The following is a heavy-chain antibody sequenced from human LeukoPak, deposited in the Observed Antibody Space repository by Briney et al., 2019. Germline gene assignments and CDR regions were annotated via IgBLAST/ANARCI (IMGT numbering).Heavy chain of an antibody. D-gene: IGHD5-24*01. V-gene: IGHV4-30-2*01. J-gene: IGHJ4*02. Sequence: PSETPSLTCAVSGGSISSGGYSWSWIRQPPEKGLEWIGYIYHSGSTYYNPSLKSRVTISVDRSKNQLSLKLSSVTAADTAVYYCARGVEMATITRSLVFDYWGQGTLVTVSS. CDR3: ARGVEMATITRSLVFDY. CDR2: IYHSGST. CDR1: GGSISSGGYS.